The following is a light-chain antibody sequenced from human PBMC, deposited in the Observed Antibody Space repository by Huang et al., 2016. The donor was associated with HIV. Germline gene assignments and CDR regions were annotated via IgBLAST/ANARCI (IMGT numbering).Light chain of an antibody. CDR2: AAS. CDR3: QQSYSSLLS. J-gene: IGKJ4*01. Sequence: DIQMTQSPSSLSASGGDRVSMTWRASQTITTYLNWYQQRPGKAPKLLIYAASSLQSGVPSRFSGSGSGTDFTLTISSLQPEDFATYYCQQSYSSLLSFGGGTKVAIK. V-gene: IGKV1-39*01. CDR1: QTITTY.